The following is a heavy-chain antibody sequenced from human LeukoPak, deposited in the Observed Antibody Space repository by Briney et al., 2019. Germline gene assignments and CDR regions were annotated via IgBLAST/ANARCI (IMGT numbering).Heavy chain of an antibody. V-gene: IGHV4-59*01. CDR3: ARGHDYYYSGRQSWFDP. D-gene: IGHD3-10*01. J-gene: IGHJ5*02. CDR2: IHSIGGT. CDR1: GGSISDYY. Sequence: SETLSLTCTVSGGSISDYYWTWIRQPPEKGLEWIGYIHSIGGTNYNPSLKSRVTISVDTSKNQFSLKLSSVTAADTAFYYCARGHDYYYSGRQSWFDPWGQGTLVTVSS.